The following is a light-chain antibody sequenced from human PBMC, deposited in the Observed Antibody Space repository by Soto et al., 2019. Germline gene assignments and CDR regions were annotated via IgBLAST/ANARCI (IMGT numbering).Light chain of an antibody. CDR2: DAS. J-gene: IGKJ5*01. CDR1: QSVSSY. CDR3: QQRSNWPAT. V-gene: IGKV3-11*01. Sequence: EIVLTQSPATLSLSPGERATLSCRASQSVSSYLAWYQQKPGQAPRLLIYDASNRATGIPARFSGSGSGTDFTLTISSLEPEDFAVYYCQQRSNWPATFGQETRLEIK.